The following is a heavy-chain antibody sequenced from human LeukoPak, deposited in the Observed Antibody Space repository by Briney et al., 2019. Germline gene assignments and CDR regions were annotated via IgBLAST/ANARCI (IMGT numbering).Heavy chain of an antibody. CDR3: ARARLRAYNWFDP. CDR2: ISTSGTAV. CDR1: GFTFSDYY. V-gene: IGHV3-11*04. Sequence: PGGSLRLSCAASGFTFSDYYMSWIRQAPGKGLEWVSYISTSGTAVYYADSVKGRFTISRDNAKNTLYLQMNSLRAEDTAVYYCARARLRAYNWFDPWGQGTLVTVSS. J-gene: IGHJ5*02. D-gene: IGHD2-21*01.